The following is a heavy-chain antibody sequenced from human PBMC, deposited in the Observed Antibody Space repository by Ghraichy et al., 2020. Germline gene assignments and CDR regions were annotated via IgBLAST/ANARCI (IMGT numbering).Heavy chain of an antibody. V-gene: IGHV4-34*01. CDR2: INHSGST. J-gene: IGHJ6*02. CDR3: ARGRRTGTTAVYYYGMDV. Sequence: SETLSLTCAVYGGSFSGYYWSWIRQPPGKGLEWIGEINHSGSTNYNPSLKSRVTISVDTSKNQFSLKLSSVTAEETAVYYCARGRRTGTTAVYYYGMDVWGQGTTVTVSS. CDR1: GGSFSGYY. D-gene: IGHD1-7*01.